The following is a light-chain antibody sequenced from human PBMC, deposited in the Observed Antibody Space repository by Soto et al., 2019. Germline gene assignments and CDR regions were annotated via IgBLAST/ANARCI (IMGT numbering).Light chain of an antibody. CDR3: QQYNSWPET. V-gene: IGKV3-15*01. CDR1: QSVRSS. CDR2: DAS. Sequence: EIVMTQSPGTLSVTTGERATLFCRASQSVRSSLAWYQQKPGQAPRLFIYDASTRATGIPARFSGSGSGTEFTLTISSLQSEDFAVYYCQQYNSWPETFGQGTKVDI. J-gene: IGKJ1*01.